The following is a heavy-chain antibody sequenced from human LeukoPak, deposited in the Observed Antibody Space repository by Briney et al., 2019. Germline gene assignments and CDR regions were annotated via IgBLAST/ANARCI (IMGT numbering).Heavy chain of an antibody. V-gene: IGHV1-69*05. J-gene: IGHJ5*02. CDR1: GGTFSSYA. D-gene: IGHD3-22*01. CDR3: ARVGYYYDSSGYYNPHWFDP. Sequence: SVKVSCKASGGTFSSYATGWVRQAPGQGLEWMGAIIPIFGTANYAQKYQGRVTIATDESTSTAYMELSSLRSEDTAVYYCARVGYYYDSSGYYNPHWFDPWGQGTLVTVSS. CDR2: IIPIFGTA.